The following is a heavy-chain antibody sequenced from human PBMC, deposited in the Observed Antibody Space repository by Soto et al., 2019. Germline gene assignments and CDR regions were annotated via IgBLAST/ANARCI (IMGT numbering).Heavy chain of an antibody. Sequence: QVHLVQSGAEVKKPGASVKVSCRTSGYMFTESGMHWVRQAPGQRLEWMGWISGDSGNARYSPTFQDRVTFTRGTSASTVDMELRSLRSEDTALYYCARVGVAAGKLNFDYWGQGTLVNV. CDR2: ISGDSGNA. D-gene: IGHD6-19*01. V-gene: IGHV1-3*01. CDR1: GYMFTESG. J-gene: IGHJ4*03. CDR3: ARVGVAAGKLNFDY.